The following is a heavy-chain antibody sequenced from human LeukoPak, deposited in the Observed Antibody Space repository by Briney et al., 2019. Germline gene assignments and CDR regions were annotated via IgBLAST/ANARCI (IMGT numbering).Heavy chain of an antibody. Sequence: SETLSLTCTVSGGSFGNYYWSWIRQPPGKGLEWIGYIYDSGTTNYNPSLKSRVTISVDTTTNQFSLKLRSVTAADTAVYYCARDFSAAFDIWGQGTMVTVSS. D-gene: IGHD2/OR15-2a*01. J-gene: IGHJ3*02. V-gene: IGHV4-59*01. CDR3: ARDFSAAFDI. CDR2: IYDSGTT. CDR1: GGSFGNYY.